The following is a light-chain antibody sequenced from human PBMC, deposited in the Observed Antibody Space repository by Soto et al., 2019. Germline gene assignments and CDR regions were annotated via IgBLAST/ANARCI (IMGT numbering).Light chain of an antibody. V-gene: IGKV1-39*01. CDR2: GAS. Sequence: DIQMTQSPSSLSASVADRVTITCRASQTIDIFLSWYHQKPGRAPNLLIYGASTLQNGVPSRFSGSGSGTDFSLTISSLQPEDFGTYYCQQSYSAPPLTFGAGTKVDIK. J-gene: IGKJ4*01. CDR3: QQSYSAPPLT. CDR1: QTIDIF.